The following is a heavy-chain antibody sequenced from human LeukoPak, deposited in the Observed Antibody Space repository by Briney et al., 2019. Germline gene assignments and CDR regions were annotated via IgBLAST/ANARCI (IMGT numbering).Heavy chain of an antibody. D-gene: IGHD1-14*01. J-gene: IGHJ4*02. CDR3: AREILGGFNPGAY. CDR1: LDSTTSNF. CDR2: LHRRGRL. V-gene: IGHV4-4*02. Sequence: PAETLSLTCTVSLDSTTSNFWSWVRQPPGKGLEWIGELHRRGRLNYNPSLQSRVTISIDRSRNQIVPELSSVTAADTAVYYCAREILGGFNPGAYWGQGTLVTASS.